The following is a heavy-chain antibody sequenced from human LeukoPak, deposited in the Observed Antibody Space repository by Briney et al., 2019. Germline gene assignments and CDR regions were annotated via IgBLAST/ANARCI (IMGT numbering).Heavy chain of an antibody. CDR1: GYTLTELS. D-gene: IGHD4-11*01. CDR3: ATSNNYARLKNRPLEY. Sequence: GASVKVSCKVSGYTLTELSMHWVRQAPGQGFEWMGIINPSGGSTNYAQNFQGRVTMTRDMSTSTVYMEMSSLRSEDTAVYYCATSNNYARLKNRPLEYWGQGTLVTVSS. V-gene: IGHV1-46*01. CDR2: INPSGGST. J-gene: IGHJ4*02.